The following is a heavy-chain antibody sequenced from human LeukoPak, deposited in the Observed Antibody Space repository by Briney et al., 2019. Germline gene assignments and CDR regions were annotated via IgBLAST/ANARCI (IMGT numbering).Heavy chain of an antibody. V-gene: IGHV1-18*01. CDR3: ARDRLTSSSFRHYYDTAGYQSDAFDL. Sequence: ASVKVSCKASGYTFTSYGISWVRRAPGQGLEWMGWISAYNGNTNYAQKLQGRVTMTTDTSTTTAYMELRSLRSDDTAVYYCARDRLTSSSFRHYYDTAGYQSDAFDLWGQGTMVTVSS. CDR1: GYTFTSYG. D-gene: IGHD3-22*01. CDR2: ISAYNGNT. J-gene: IGHJ3*01.